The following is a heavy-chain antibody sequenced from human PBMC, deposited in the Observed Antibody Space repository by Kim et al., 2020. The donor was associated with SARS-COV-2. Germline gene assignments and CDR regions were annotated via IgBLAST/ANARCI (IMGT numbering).Heavy chain of an antibody. V-gene: IGHV4-39*01. CDR3: ARRDIVVVVAAQDAWFEP. D-gene: IGHD2-15*01. CDR1: GGSISSSSYY. Sequence: SETLSLTCTVSGGSISSSSYYWGWIRQPPGKGLDWIGSIYYSGSTYYNPSLKSRFTSSVDTSKNQFSLKLSSVTAADTAVYFCARRDIVVVVAAQDAWFEPWGQRTLVTVSS. CDR2: IYYSGST. J-gene: IGHJ5*02.